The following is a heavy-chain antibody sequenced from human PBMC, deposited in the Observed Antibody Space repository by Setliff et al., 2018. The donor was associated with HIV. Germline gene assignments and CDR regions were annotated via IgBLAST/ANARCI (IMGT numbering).Heavy chain of an antibody. D-gene: IGHD3-9*01. V-gene: IGHV3-23*01. CDR2: ISFSGTDT. CDR1: GFTFSSYG. Sequence: GGSLRLSCAASGFTFSSYGMLWVPQAPGKGLEYVSSISFSGTDTYYADSVKGRFTISRDNSKNTLFLEMNSLRADDTAVYYCAKGTNYDILTGYHAFDVWGQGTMVTVSS. J-gene: IGHJ3*01. CDR3: AKGTNYDILTGYHAFDV.